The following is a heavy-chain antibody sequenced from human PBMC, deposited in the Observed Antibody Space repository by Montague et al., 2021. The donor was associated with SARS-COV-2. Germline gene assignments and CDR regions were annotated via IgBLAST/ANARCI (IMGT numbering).Heavy chain of an antibody. CDR2: GSYIGSA. CDR3: SRSTHRAGIGLSSYFDN. V-gene: IGHV4-59*01. Sequence: SETLSLTCSVSGGSINNYRYYWSRLPPRPGPEWVGYGSYIGSASSNPSLRVQVTMSVAVDTNQYSLTLNSVTAADSAVDYCSRSTHRAGIGLSSYFDNWGQGTLVTVSA. D-gene: IGHD2-15*01. CDR1: GGSINNYR. J-gene: IGHJ4*02.